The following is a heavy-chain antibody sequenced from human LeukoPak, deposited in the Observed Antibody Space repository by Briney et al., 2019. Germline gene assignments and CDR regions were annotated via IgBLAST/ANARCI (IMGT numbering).Heavy chain of an antibody. Sequence: GGSLRLSCAASGFTFSSNWMAWVRQAPGEGLEWVANINVDGSEKYCVDSVKGRFTISRDNAKDSLNLQMNSLRVEDTAVYYCAGDRGWADLDWGQGTLVTVSS. V-gene: IGHV3-7*01. CDR1: GFTFSSNW. J-gene: IGHJ4*02. CDR3: AGDRGWADLD. D-gene: IGHD3-10*01. CDR2: INVDGSEK.